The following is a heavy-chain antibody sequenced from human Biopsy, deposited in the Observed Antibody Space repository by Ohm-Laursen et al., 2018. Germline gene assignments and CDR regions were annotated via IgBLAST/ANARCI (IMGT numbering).Heavy chain of an antibody. CDR3: ARAKLEPVYYYYGMDV. CDR1: TGTFTSYG. D-gene: IGHD1-1*01. V-gene: IGHV1-18*04. CDR2: INTENGNT. J-gene: IGHJ6*02. Sequence: ASVKVSCKAPTGTFTSYGIIWVRQAPGQGLEWMGWINTENGNTIYAQNLQGRVTMTADTSTSTAYMEVTSLRSDDTAVYYCARAKLEPVYYYYGMDVWGQGTTVTVSS.